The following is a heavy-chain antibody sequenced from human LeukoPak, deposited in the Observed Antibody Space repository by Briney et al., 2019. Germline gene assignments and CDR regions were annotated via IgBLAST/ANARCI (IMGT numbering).Heavy chain of an antibody. CDR2: ISSSSSYI. D-gene: IGHD3-3*01. V-gene: IGHV3-21*04. Sequence: PGGSLRLSCAASGFTFSSYSMNWVRQAPGKGLEWVSSISSSSSYIYYADSVKGRFTISRDNAKNSLYLQMNSLRAEDTAVYYCAKAGASYYDFWSGYWYFDYWGQGTLVTVSS. J-gene: IGHJ4*02. CDR1: GFTFSSYS. CDR3: AKAGASYYDFWSGYWYFDY.